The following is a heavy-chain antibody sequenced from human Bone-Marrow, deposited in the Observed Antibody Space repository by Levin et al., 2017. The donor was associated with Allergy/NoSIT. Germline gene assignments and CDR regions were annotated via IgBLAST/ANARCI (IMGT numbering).Heavy chain of an antibody. Sequence: LTCAASGFPFSSYEMNWVRQAPGKGLEWVSYIGSSGSTIYYADSVKGRFTISRDNAKNSLYLQMNSLRAEDTAVYYCARQLGNFWSGYNYFDYWGQGTLVTVSS. CDR1: GFPFSSYE. CDR2: IGSSGSTI. J-gene: IGHJ4*02. CDR3: ARQLGNFWSGYNYFDY. D-gene: IGHD3-3*01. V-gene: IGHV3-48*03.